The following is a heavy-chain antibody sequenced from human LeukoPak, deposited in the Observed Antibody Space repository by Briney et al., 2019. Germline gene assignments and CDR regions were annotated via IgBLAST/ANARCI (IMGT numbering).Heavy chain of an antibody. D-gene: IGHD3-3*01. V-gene: IGHV4-59*01. CDR1: GVSISSYY. CDR2: IYYSGST. CDR3: ARKQSYYDFWSGYYTGKDAFDI. J-gene: IGHJ3*02. Sequence: SETLSLTCTVSGVSISSYYWSWIRQPPGKGLECIGYIYYSGSTNYNPSLKSRVTISVDTSKNQFSLKLSSVTAADTAVYYCARKQSYYDFWSGYYTGKDAFDIWGQGTMVTVSS.